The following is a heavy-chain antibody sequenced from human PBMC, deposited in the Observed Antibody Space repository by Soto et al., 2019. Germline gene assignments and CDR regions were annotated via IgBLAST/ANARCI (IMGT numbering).Heavy chain of an antibody. CDR2: INANNGGA. V-gene: IGHV1-2*02. CDR3: AREGGSDSQAPKNNWFDT. D-gene: IGHD6-25*01. J-gene: IGHJ5*01. CDR1: GYTFTDYH. Sequence: QVQLVQSGDEVKNPGASVKVSCKPSGYTFTDYHIHWVRQAPGQGLEFMGWINANNGGAGSAQQFQGRLTVTRDTSISTVYMELSNLRSDDTAVYFCAREGGSDSQAPKNNWFDTWGHGTRVTVSS.